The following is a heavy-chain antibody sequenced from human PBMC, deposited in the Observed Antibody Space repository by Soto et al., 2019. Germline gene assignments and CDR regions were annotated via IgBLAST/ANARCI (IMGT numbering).Heavy chain of an antibody. V-gene: IGHV3-15*01. CDR1: GFTFSNAW. CDR2: IKSKTDGGTT. CDR3: TTGFTMVRGVFGLFDY. D-gene: IGHD3-10*01. J-gene: IGHJ4*02. Sequence: PVGSLRLSCAASGFTFSNAWMSWVRQAPGKGLEWVGRIKSKTDGGTTDYAAPVKGRFTISRDDSKNTLYLQMNSLKTEDTAVYYCTTGFTMVRGVFGLFDYWGQGTLVTVS.